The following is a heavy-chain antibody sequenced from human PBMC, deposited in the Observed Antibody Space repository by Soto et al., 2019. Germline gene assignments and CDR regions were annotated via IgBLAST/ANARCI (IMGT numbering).Heavy chain of an antibody. CDR1: GFTFSSYW. J-gene: IGHJ4*02. CDR3: ARVIDCSSTSCYYFDY. Sequence: GGSLRLSCAASGFTFSSYWMSWVRQAPGKGLEWVANIKQDGSEKYYVDSVKGRFTISRDNAKNSLYLQMNSLRAEDTAVYYCARVIDCSSTSCYYFDYWGQGTLVTGSA. V-gene: IGHV3-7*01. CDR2: IKQDGSEK. D-gene: IGHD2-2*01.